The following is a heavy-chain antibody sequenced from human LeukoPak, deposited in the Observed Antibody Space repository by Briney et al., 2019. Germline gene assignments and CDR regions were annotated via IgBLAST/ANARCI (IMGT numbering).Heavy chain of an antibody. Sequence: ASVKVSCKASGYTFTSYAMNWVRQAPGQGLEWMGWINTNTGNPTYAQGFTGRFVFSLDTSVSTAYLQISSLKAEDTAVYYCARVQWLPNAGAAADDYWGQGTLVTVSS. J-gene: IGHJ4*02. CDR2: INTNTGNP. D-gene: IGHD6-13*01. CDR3: ARVQWLPNAGAAADDY. V-gene: IGHV7-4-1*02. CDR1: GYTFTSYA.